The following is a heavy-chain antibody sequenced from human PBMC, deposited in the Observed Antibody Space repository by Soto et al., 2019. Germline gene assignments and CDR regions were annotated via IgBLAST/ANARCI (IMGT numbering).Heavy chain of an antibody. CDR3: AKDKDSSSWYVGYFDY. CDR2: ISYDGSNK. Sequence: GGSLRLSCAASGFTFSSYGMHWVRQAPGKGLEWVAVISYDGSNKYYADSVKGRFTISRDNSKNTLYLQMNSLRAEDTAVYYCAKDKDSSSWYVGYFDYWGQGTLVTVSS. V-gene: IGHV3-30*18. CDR1: GFTFSSYG. J-gene: IGHJ4*02. D-gene: IGHD6-13*01.